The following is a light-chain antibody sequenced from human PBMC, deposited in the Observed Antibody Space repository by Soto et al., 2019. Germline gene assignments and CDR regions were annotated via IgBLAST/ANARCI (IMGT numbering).Light chain of an antibody. V-gene: IGLV2-11*01. Sequence: QSALTQPRSVSGSPGQSVTVSCTGTRNDLGGYNYVSWYQQHPGKAPKLMIYDVTKRPSGVPDRFSGSKSGNTASLTISGLQAEDEADYYCCSYAGSYIFVFGTGTKLTVL. CDR3: CSYAGSYIFV. CDR2: DVT. J-gene: IGLJ1*01. CDR1: RNDLGGYNY.